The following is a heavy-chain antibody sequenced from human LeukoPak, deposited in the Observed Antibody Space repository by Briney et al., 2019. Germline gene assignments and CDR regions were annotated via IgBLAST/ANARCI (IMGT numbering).Heavy chain of an antibody. CDR1: GGSISSSSYY. Sequence: SETLSLTCTVYGGSISSSSYYWGWFRQPPGKGLEWIGSIYYSGSTYYNPSLKSRVTISVDTSKNQFSLKLSSVTAADTAVYYCARGLILAAAGSTGFDYWGQGTLVTVSS. V-gene: IGHV4-39*07. CDR2: IYYSGST. D-gene: IGHD6-13*01. J-gene: IGHJ4*02. CDR3: ARGLILAAAGSTGFDY.